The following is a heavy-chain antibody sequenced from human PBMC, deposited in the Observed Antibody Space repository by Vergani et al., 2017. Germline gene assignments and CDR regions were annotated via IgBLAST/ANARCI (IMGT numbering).Heavy chain of an antibody. CDR2: IWYDGSNK. D-gene: IGHD2/OR15-2a*01. CDR1: GFTFSSYG. J-gene: IGHJ4*02. Sequence: QVQLVESGGVVVQPGRSLRLSCAASGFTFSSYGMHWVRQAPGKGLEWVAVIWYDGSNKYYADSVKGRFTISRDNSKNTLYLQVNSLRAADTAVYYCARSPLYLLYYFDYWGQGTLVTVSS. V-gene: IGHV3-33*01. CDR3: ARSPLYLLYYFDY.